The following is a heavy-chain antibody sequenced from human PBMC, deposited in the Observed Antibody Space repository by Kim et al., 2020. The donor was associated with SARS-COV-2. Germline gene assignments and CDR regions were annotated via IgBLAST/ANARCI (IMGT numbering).Heavy chain of an antibody. CDR2: ISGSGGST. D-gene: IGHD3-10*01. CDR1: GFTFSSYA. V-gene: IGHV3-23*01. Sequence: GGSLRLSCAASGFTFSSYAMSWVRQAPGKGLEWVSAISGSGGSTYYADSVKGRFTISRDNSKNTLYLQMNSLRAEDTAVYYCAKDGLLWFGELGAFDIWGQGTMVTVSS. CDR3: AKDGLLWFGELGAFDI. J-gene: IGHJ3*02.